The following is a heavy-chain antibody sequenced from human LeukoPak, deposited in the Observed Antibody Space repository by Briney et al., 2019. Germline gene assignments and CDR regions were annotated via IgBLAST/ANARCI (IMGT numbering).Heavy chain of an antibody. CDR2: IATDGRDK. D-gene: IGHD6-13*01. CDR3: AKDSKVAAAGYFFDY. CDR1: GFTFSNNA. V-gene: IGHV3-30*18. J-gene: IGHJ4*02. Sequence: GGSLRLSCAASGFTFSNNAMSWVRQAPGKGLEWVAVIATDGRDKKYADSVKGRFTISRDNSKNTLYLEMNSLRPEDTAVYHCAKDSKVAAAGYFFDYWGQGTLVTVSS.